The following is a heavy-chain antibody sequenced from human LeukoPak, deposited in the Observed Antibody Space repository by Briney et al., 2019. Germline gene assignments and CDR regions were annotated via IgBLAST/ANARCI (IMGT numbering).Heavy chain of an antibody. Sequence: ASVKVSCKXSGYTFTSNGISWVRQAPRQGLEWMGWISAYNGNTNYAQKLQGRVTMTTDTSTSTAYMELRSLRSDDTAVYYCARDCSSTSCYLWGQGTLVTVSS. D-gene: IGHD2-2*01. J-gene: IGHJ4*02. V-gene: IGHV1-18*01. CDR2: ISAYNGNT. CDR1: GYTFTSNG. CDR3: ARDCSSTSCYL.